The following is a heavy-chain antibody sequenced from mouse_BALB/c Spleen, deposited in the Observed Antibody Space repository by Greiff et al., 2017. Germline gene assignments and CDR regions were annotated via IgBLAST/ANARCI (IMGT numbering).Heavy chain of an antibody. J-gene: IGHJ1*01. CDR2: INPYNDGT. Sequence: VQLQQSGAELAKPGASVKMSCKASGYTFTSYVMHWVKQKPGQGLEWIGYINPYNDGTKYNEKFKGKATLTSDKSSSTAYMELSSLTSEDSAVYYCARAGSSWYFDVWGAGTTVTVSS. D-gene: IGHD1-1*01. CDR3: ARAGSSWYFDV. CDR1: GYTFTSYV. V-gene: IGHV1-14*01.